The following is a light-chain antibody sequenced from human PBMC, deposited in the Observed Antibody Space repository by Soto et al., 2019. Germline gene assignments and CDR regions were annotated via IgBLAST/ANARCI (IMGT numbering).Light chain of an antibody. CDR3: QQYGSSPPYT. CDR1: QSVSSSY. V-gene: IGKV3-20*01. Sequence: EIVLTQSPGTLSLSPGERATLSCRASQSVSSSYLAWYQQKPGQAPRLLIYGASSRATGIPDRCSGSGSGTAFTITISRLEPEDFAVYYCQQYGSSPPYTFGQGTKLESK. J-gene: IGKJ2*01. CDR2: GAS.